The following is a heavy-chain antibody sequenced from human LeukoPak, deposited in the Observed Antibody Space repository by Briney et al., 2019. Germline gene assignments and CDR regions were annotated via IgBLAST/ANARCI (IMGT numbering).Heavy chain of an antibody. D-gene: IGHD3-9*01. J-gene: IGHJ6*03. Sequence: SETLSLTCTVSGGSISSSSYYWGWIRQPPGKGLEWIGSIYYSGSTYYNPSLKSRVTISVDTSKNQFSLKLSSVTAADTAVYYCARRGGYDILTGYPQDYYYYYMDVWGKGTTVTISS. V-gene: IGHV4-39*01. CDR3: ARRGGYDILTGYPQDYYYYYMDV. CDR2: IYYSGST. CDR1: GGSISSSSYY.